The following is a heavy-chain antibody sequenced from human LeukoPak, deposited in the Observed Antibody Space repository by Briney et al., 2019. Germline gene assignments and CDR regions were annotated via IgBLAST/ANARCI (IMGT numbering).Heavy chain of an antibody. CDR2: ISYDGGYK. V-gene: IGHV3-30*04. CDR3: AKDERVILTNMDV. D-gene: IGHD2-21*01. Sequence: GGSLRLSCSASGFTFSSYAMHWVRQAPGKGLEWVAVISYDGGYKYYADSVKGRFTISRDNSKNTLSLQMNSLRTEDTAVYYCAKDERVILTNMDVWGKGTTVTISS. J-gene: IGHJ6*03. CDR1: GFTFSSYA.